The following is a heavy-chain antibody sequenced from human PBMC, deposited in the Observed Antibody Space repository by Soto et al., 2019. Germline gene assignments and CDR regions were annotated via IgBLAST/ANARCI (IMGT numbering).Heavy chain of an antibody. CDR3: VREPWGFSGTWYDY. CDR2: INHHGSKT. Sequence: GGSLRLSCAASQFSFSSYWMHWVRQVPGKGPAWVSRINHHGSKTEYADSVKGRFTISRDNTNNTLYLQMNSLRVEDTAMYYCVREPWGFSGTWYDYWGQGTLVTVSS. CDR1: QFSFSSYW. D-gene: IGHD6-13*01. J-gene: IGHJ4*02. V-gene: IGHV3-74*01.